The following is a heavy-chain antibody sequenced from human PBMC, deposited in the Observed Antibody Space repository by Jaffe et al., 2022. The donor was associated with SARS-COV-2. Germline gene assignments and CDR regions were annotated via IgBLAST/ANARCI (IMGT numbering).Heavy chain of an antibody. CDR1: GFTFSSYA. J-gene: IGHJ3*02. CDR2: ISGSGGST. D-gene: IGHD1-26*01. V-gene: IGHV3-23*01. Sequence: EVQLLESGGGLVQPGGSLRLSCAASGFTFSSYAMNWVRQTPGKGLEWVSAISGSGGSTHYADSVKGRFTISRDNSKNTLYLQMNSLGAEDTAVYYCAKGYSGSYRDAFDIWGQGTMVAVSS. CDR3: AKGYSGSYRDAFDI.